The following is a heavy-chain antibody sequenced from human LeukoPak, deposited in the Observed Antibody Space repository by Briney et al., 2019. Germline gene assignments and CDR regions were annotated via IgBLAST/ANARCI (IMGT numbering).Heavy chain of an antibody. Sequence: PGGSLRLSCAASGFIVSSNYMSWVRQAPGKGLEWVSVIYSGGSTYYADSVKGRFTISRDNSKNTLYLQMNSLRAEDTAVYYCARHTRPGYSGYENAFDIWGQGTMVTVSS. D-gene: IGHD5-12*01. CDR3: ARHTRPGYSGYENAFDI. CDR2: IYSGGST. CDR1: GFIVSSNY. V-gene: IGHV3-66*04. J-gene: IGHJ3*02.